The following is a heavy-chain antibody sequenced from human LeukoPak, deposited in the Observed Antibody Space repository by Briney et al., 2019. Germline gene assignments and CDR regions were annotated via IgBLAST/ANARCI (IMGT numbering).Heavy chain of an antibody. CDR3: AKDGWREDYYYGMDV. CDR1: GFTFSSYA. V-gene: IGHV3-23*01. J-gene: IGHJ6*02. CDR2: ISGSGGST. D-gene: IGHD2-15*01. Sequence: GGSLRLSCAASGFTFSSYAMSWVRQAPGKGLEWVSAISGSGGSTYYADSVKGRFTISRDNSKNTLYLQMNSLRAEDTAVYYCAKDGWREDYYYGMDVWGQGTTVTVSS.